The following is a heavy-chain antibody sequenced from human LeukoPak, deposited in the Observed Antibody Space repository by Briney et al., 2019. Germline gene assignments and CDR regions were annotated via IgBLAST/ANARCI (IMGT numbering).Heavy chain of an antibody. J-gene: IGHJ6*02. CDR2: VSDDGTSK. CDR1: GFTFTTYA. D-gene: IGHD3-10*01. CDR3: ARDTGSQSYWSYYYNGMDV. Sequence: GRSLRLSCVTSGFTFTTYAMHWVRQAPGKGLEWLAVVSDDGTSKYYADSVKGRFTISRDNAKNSLSLQMNSLRADDTAVYYCARDTGSQSYWSYYYNGMDVWGQGTTVTVSS. V-gene: IGHV3-30-3*01.